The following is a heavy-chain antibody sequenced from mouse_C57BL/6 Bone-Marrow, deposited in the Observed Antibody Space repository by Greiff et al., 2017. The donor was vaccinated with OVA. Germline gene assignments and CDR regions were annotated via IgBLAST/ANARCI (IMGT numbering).Heavy chain of an antibody. V-gene: IGHV1-81*01. D-gene: IGHD1-1*01. CDR1: GYTFTSYG. J-gene: IGHJ3*01. CDR3: ANYYYGSSLAY. Sequence: QVQLQQSGAELARPGASVKLSCKASGYTFTSYGISWVKQRTGQGLEWIGDIYPRSGNTYYNEKFKGKATLTADKSSSTAYMELRSLTSEDSAVYFCANYYYGSSLAYWGQGTLVTVSA. CDR2: IYPRSGNT.